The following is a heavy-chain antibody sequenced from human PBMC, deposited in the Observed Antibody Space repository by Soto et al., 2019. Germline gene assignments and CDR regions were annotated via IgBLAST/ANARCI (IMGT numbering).Heavy chain of an antibody. CDR3: ATGYPPAKYYFDY. CDR2: INAGNGNT. D-gene: IGHD1-1*01. V-gene: IGHV1-3*05. J-gene: IGHJ4*02. Sequence: QVQLVQSGAEEKKPGALVKVSCKASGYTFTSYAMHWVRQAPGQRLEWMGWINAGNGNTKYSQKFQGRVTITRDTSASTAYMELSSLRSEDTAVYYCATGYPPAKYYFDYWGQGTPVTVSS. CDR1: GYTFTSYA.